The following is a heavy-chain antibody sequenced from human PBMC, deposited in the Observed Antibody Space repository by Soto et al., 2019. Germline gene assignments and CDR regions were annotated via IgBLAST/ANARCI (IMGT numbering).Heavy chain of an antibody. J-gene: IGHJ4*02. V-gene: IGHV3-74*01. CDR2: ISDDGART. CDR3: RREPRRSTVERWAS. CDR1: GFVFEMYW. D-gene: IGHD2-2*01. Sequence: GRSLRLSCAASGFVFEMYWMHWVRQTPGKGPEWVSRISDDGARTDYADSVKGRFTISRVKAKNILSLQMNSLRAADSAVYNCRREPRRSTVERWASWDLGALVSFSS.